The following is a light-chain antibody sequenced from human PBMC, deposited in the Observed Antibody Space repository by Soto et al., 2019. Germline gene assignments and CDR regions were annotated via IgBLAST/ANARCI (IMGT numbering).Light chain of an antibody. CDR1: QTVSRY. CDR3: QRSITWPLFT. V-gene: IGKV3-11*01. CDR2: YAS. Sequence: VLTQSPATLSLSPGERATLSCRASQTVSRYLTWYQQKPGQAPRLRIYYASNMATGIPARFSGSGSGTDYSLTISILEPEDFAVYYCQRSITWPLFTFGGGTKVE. J-gene: IGKJ4*01.